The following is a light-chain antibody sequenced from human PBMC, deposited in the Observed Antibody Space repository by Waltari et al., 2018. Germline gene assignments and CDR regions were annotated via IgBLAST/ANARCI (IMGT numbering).Light chain of an antibody. V-gene: IGKV1-39*01. Sequence: DIQMTQSPSSLSASVGDRVTITCRASENIKNHFNWYQHKPVKAPKLLIYAWSNLQSGAHSGCRGSGSGTAFTIPITSLQPADSATYYCQQSYLNVYTFGQGTKVAIK. CDR3: QQSYLNVYT. J-gene: IGKJ2*01. CDR2: AWS. CDR1: ENIKNH.